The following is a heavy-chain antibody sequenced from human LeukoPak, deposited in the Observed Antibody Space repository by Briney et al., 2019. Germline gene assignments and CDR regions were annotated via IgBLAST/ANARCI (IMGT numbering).Heavy chain of an antibody. J-gene: IGHJ3*02. CDR2: IHTSGST. CDR3: ASSNCGWGAFDI. Sequence: SETLSLTCTVSGGSISSYYWSWIRQPAGKGREWIGRIHTSGSTNYNPSLKSRVTMSVDTSKNQFSLKLSSVTAADTAVYYCASSNCGWGAFDIWGQGTMVTVSS. CDR1: GGSISSYY. V-gene: IGHV4-4*07. D-gene: IGHD6-19*01.